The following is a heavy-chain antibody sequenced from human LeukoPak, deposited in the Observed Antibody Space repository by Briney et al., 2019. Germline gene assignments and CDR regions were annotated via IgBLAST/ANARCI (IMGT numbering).Heavy chain of an antibody. Sequence: GGSLRLSCTASGFTFTYYGMHWVRQAPGKGLEWVAIIRYDGSNKYYVDSVKGRFTISRDNSKNTVYLQMNSLRAEDTAVYYCAKDSGYAFDVWGQGTMVTVSS. J-gene: IGHJ3*01. CDR2: IRYDGSNK. CDR1: GFTFTYYG. D-gene: IGHD3-10*01. V-gene: IGHV3-30*02. CDR3: AKDSGYAFDV.